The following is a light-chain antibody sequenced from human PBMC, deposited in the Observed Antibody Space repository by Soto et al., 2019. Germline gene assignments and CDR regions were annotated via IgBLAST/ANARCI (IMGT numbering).Light chain of an antibody. J-gene: IGKJ4*01. CDR2: DAS. Sequence: EIVLTQSPATLSLSPGERATLSCRASQSVSNYLAWYQQKPGQAPRLLIYDASNRATGIPARFSGSGSGTDFTLTISSLEPEDFAVYYCQQRSNWPPPLTFGGGTKVDIK. CDR1: QSVSNY. CDR3: QQRSNWPPPLT. V-gene: IGKV3-11*01.